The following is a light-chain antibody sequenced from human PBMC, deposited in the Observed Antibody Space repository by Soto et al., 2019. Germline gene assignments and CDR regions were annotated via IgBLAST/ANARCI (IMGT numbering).Light chain of an antibody. V-gene: IGLV1-36*01. Sequence: QLVLTQPPSVSGAPRQRVTISCSGSSSNIGNNAVNWYQQLPGQAPKIVIYYDDLLTSGVSDRFSGSKSGTSASLAISDVQSDDEADYYCAAWDDSLNAYVFGPGTKLTVL. J-gene: IGLJ1*01. CDR2: YDD. CDR1: SSNIGNNA. CDR3: AAWDDSLNAYV.